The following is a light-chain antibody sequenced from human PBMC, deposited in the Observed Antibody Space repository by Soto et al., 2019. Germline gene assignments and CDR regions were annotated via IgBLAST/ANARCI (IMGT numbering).Light chain of an antibody. CDR2: GAS. CDR1: QSVSSN. J-gene: IGKJ2*02. CDR3: QQYNNWPPCT. V-gene: IGKV3-15*01. Sequence: EIVMTQSPATLSVSLGERATLSCRASQSVSSNLAWYQQKPGQAPRLLIYGASTRATGIPARFSGSGSGTEFTLTISSLQSEDFAVYYCQQYNNWPPCTFGQGTKLEIK.